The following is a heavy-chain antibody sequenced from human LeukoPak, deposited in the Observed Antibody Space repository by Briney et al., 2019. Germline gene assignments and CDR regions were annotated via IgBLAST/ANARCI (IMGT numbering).Heavy chain of an antibody. V-gene: IGHV3-30*02. J-gene: IGHJ4*02. Sequence: GGSLSLSCAASGFTFSNYGMHWVRQAPGKGLEWVAFIRYDGSNKYYGDSVKGRFSISRDNSKNTLYLQMNSLRAEDTAVYYCAKCLPYYDMSAFDYWGQGTLVTVSS. D-gene: IGHD3-9*01. CDR3: AKCLPYYDMSAFDY. CDR2: IRYDGSNK. CDR1: GFTFSNYG.